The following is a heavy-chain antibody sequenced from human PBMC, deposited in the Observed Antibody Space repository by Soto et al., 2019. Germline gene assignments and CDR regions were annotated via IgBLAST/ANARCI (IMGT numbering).Heavy chain of an antibody. CDR3: AKGAGAAGTVYYYYGMDV. D-gene: IGHD6-13*01. CDR1: GFTFSSYA. V-gene: IGHV3-23*01. CDR2: ISGSGGST. J-gene: IGHJ6*02. Sequence: GGSLRLSCAASGFTFSSYAMSWVRQAPGKGLEWVSAISGSGGSTYYADSVKGRFTISRDNSKNTLYLQMNSLRAEDTAVYYCAKGAGAAGTVYYYYGMDVWGQGTTVTVSS.